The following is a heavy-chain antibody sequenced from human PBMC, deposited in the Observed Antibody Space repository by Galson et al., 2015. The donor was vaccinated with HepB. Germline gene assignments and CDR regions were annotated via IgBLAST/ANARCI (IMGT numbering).Heavy chain of an antibody. CDR2: MKHDGSEK. J-gene: IGHJ5*02. D-gene: IGHD3-3*01. V-gene: IGHV3-7*01. CDR1: GFTFSSYC. Sequence: SLRLSCAASGFTFSSYCMSWVRQAPGKGLEWVANMKHDGSEKDYVDSVHGRITISMDNAKNSLYMQMNSLSAEGTAVEYCAKTYYDFWSGFSWFDPWGQGTLVTVSS. CDR3: AKTYYDFWSGFSWFDP.